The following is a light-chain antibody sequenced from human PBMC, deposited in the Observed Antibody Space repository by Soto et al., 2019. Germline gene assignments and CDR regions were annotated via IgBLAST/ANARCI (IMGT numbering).Light chain of an antibody. CDR2: AAS. CDR1: QGIRKY. J-gene: IGKJ1*01. Sequence: DIQMTQSPSSLSASVGDRVTITCRASQGIRKYLAWYQQKPGKVPKLLIYAASTLQSGVPSRFSGSGSGTDFTLTISSLQPEDVATYYCHKYNSAPWTFGQGTKVEIK. CDR3: HKYNSAPWT. V-gene: IGKV1-27*01.